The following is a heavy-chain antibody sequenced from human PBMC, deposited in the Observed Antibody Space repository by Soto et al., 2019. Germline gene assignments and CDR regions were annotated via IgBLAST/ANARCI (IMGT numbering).Heavy chain of an antibody. CDR1: GYTFTSYG. CDR2: INNYNGNT. V-gene: IGHV1-18*01. J-gene: IGHJ4*02. CDR3: ARDGITIFAVRPTPFDY. D-gene: IGHD3-3*01. Sequence: GASVKVSCKASGYTFTSYGISWVRQAPGQGLEWMGWINNYNGNTNYAQKLQGRVTLTTDTSTSTTYMELRSLRSDDTAVYFCARDGITIFAVRPTPFDYWGQGTLVTVS.